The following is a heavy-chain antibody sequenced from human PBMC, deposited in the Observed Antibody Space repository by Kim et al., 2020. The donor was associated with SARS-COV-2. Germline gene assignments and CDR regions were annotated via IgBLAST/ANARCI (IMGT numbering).Heavy chain of an antibody. J-gene: IGHJ4*02. V-gene: IGHV3-15*01. CDR3: TTDPSMVRGVIC. Sequence: DYAAPVNGRITISRDDSKNTLYLQMNSLKTEDTAVYYCTTDPSMVRGVICWGQGTLVTVSS. D-gene: IGHD3-10*01.